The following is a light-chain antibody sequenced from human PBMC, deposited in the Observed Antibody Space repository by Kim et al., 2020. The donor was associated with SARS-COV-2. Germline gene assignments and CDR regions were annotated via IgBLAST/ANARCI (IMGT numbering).Light chain of an antibody. Sequence: GQRVTISFSGSSSNIGSNYVYWYQQLPGTAPKLLIYRNNQRPSGVPARFSGSKSGTSASLAISGLRSEDEADYYCAAWDDSLSGVVFGGGTQLTVL. CDR2: RNN. CDR1: SSNIGSNY. V-gene: IGLV1-47*01. J-gene: IGLJ2*01. CDR3: AAWDDSLSGVV.